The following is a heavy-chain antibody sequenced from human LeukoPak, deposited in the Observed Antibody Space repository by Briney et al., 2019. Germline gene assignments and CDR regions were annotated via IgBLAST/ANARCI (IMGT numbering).Heavy chain of an antibody. D-gene: IGHD6-6*01. V-gene: IGHV3-21*01. J-gene: IGHJ5*02. CDR3: ARAVGSSSS. CDR1: GFTFSTYS. Sequence: PGGSLRLSCAASGFTFSTYSMNWIREAPGKGLEWVSSISSSSSYIYYADSVKGRLTISRDNAKNSLDLQMNSLRAEDTAVYYCARAVGSSSSWGQGTLVTVSS. CDR2: ISSSSSYI.